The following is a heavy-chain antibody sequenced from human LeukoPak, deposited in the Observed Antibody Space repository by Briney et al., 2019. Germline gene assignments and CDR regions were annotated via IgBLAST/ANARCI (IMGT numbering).Heavy chain of an antibody. V-gene: IGHV1-2*02. CDR2: INPNSGGT. CDR1: GYTFTGYY. CDR3: ARGRYYGSGRNDDAFDI. J-gene: IGHJ3*02. D-gene: IGHD3-10*01. Sequence: ASVKVSCKASGYTFTGYYMHWVRQAPGQGLEWMGWINPNSGGTNYAQKFQGRVTMTRNTSISTAYMELSSLRSEDTAVYYCARGRYYGSGRNDDAFDIWGQGTMVTVSS.